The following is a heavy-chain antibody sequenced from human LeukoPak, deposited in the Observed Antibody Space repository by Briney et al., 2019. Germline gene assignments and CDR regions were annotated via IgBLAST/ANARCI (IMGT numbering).Heavy chain of an antibody. V-gene: IGHV1-8*01. J-gene: IGHJ6*03. CDR3: ARAIKYYYGSGSPVYYMDV. CDR1: GYTFTSYD. Sequence: ASVKVSCKASGYTFTSYDINWVRQATGQGLEWMGWMNPNSGNTGYAQKFQGRVTMTRNTSISTAYMELSSLRSEDTAVYYCARAIKYYYGSGSPVYYMDVWGKGTTVTISS. CDR2: MNPNSGNT. D-gene: IGHD3-10*01.